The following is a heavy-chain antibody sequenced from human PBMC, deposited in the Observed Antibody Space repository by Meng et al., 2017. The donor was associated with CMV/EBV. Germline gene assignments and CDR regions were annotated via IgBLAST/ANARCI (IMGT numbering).Heavy chain of an antibody. D-gene: IGHD2-2*01. CDR2: ISSSGSTI. J-gene: IGHJ6*02. CDR3: ARDNIVVVPAATDYYYGMDV. V-gene: IGHV3-11*04. Sequence: GESLKISCAASGFTFSDYCMSWIRQAPGKGLEWVSYISSSGSTIYYADSVKGRFTISRDNAKNSLYLQMNSLRAEDTAVYYCARDNIVVVPAATDYYYGMDVWGQGTTVTVSS. CDR1: GFTFSDYC.